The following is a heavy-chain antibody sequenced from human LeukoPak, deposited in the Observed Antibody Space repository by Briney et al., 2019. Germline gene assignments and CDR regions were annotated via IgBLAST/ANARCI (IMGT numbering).Heavy chain of an antibody. J-gene: IGHJ4*02. V-gene: IGHV1-69*13. CDR3: AREGGDYYDSSGYYRGLLDY. CDR1: GGTFSSYA. Sequence: GASVKVSCKASGGTFSSYAISWVRQAPGQGLEWMGGIITIFGTAKYAQKFQGRVTITADESTSTAYMELNSLRSEDTAVYYCAREGGDYYDSSGYYRGLLDYWGQGTLVTVSS. D-gene: IGHD3-22*01. CDR2: IITIFGTA.